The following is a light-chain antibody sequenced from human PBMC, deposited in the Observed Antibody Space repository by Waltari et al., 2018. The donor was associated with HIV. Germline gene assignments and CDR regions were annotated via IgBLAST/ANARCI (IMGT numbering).Light chain of an antibody. CDR2: GAS. V-gene: IGKV1-27*01. CDR1: RDSSND. J-gene: IGKJ5*01. Sequence: DIQMSHAHSSLSASVGDRVTITCRASRDSSNDLAWYQQKSGEVTKLLIYGASTLRSGVSSRFRGSGSGTEFTLTINGLQPEDVASYYCQNYDSAPVAFGQGTRLEI. CDR3: QNYDSAPVA.